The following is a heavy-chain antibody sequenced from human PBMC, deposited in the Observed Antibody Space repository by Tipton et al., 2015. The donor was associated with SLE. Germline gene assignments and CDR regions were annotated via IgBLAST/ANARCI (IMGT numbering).Heavy chain of an antibody. J-gene: IGHJ3*01. V-gene: IGHV4-59*11. CDR3: ARLRREHQLVRLAWL. CDR2: IYYSGNT. D-gene: IGHD6-13*01. CDR1: GGSISNHY. Sequence: TLSLTCTVSGGSISNHYWGWIRQPPGMGLEWIGYIYYSGNTNYNPSLKSRVTISVDTSKNQFSLKLNSVTAADTAVYYCARLRREHQLVRLAWLWGQGTMVTVSS.